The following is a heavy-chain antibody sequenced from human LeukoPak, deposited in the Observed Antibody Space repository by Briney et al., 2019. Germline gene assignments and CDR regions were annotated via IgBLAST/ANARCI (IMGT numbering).Heavy chain of an antibody. V-gene: IGHV3-48*04. CDR2: ISSSSSSTV. Sequence: GGSLRLSCAASGFTLSSYSMNWVRQAPGKGLEWVSYISSSSSSTVYYADSVRGRFTIARDNAKNTLYLQMNSLRAEDTAVYYCARWGYTSSWFSGFDPWGQGTLVTVSS. CDR3: ARWGYTSSWFSGFDP. CDR1: GFTLSSYS. J-gene: IGHJ5*02. D-gene: IGHD6-13*01.